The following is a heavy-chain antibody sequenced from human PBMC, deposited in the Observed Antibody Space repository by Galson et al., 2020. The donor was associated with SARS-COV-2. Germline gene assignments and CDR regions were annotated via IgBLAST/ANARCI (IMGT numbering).Heavy chain of an antibody. J-gene: IGHJ4*02. Sequence: ETSETLSLTCTVSGGSISSYYWSWIRQPPGKGLEWIGYIYYSGSTNYNPSLKSRVTISVDTSKNQFSLKLSSVTAADTAVYYCARGLHYYDNSGYYFDYWGQGTLVTVSS. CDR2: IYYSGST. D-gene: IGHD3-22*01. CDR3: ARGLHYYDNSGYYFDY. V-gene: IGHV4-59*01. CDR1: GGSISSYY.